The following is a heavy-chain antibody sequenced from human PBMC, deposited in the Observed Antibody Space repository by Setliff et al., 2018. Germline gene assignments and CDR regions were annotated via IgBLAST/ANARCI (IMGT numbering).Heavy chain of an antibody. D-gene: IGHD4-4*01. Sequence: SETLSLTCTVSGGSISSHYWSWIRQPPGKGLEWIGYIFYIGSTNYNPSLKSRVTISVDRSKNQFSLKLSSVTAADTAVYYCARGSYRTSNWFDPWGQGTLVTVSS. CDR2: IFYIGST. J-gene: IGHJ5*02. CDR1: GGSISSHY. CDR3: ARGSYRTSNWFDP. V-gene: IGHV4-59*11.